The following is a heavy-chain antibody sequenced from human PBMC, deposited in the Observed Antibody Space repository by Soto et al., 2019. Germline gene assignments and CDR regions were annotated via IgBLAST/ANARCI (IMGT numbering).Heavy chain of an antibody. D-gene: IGHD1-26*01. Sequence: SETLSLTCTVSGGSISSSSYYWGWIRQPPGKGLEWIGSIYYSGSTYYNPSLKSRLTISVDTSKNQFSLKLSSVTAADTAVYYCARQWEYFDYWGQGTLVTVSS. J-gene: IGHJ4*02. CDR1: GGSISSSSYY. V-gene: IGHV4-39*01. CDR2: IYYSGST. CDR3: ARQWEYFDY.